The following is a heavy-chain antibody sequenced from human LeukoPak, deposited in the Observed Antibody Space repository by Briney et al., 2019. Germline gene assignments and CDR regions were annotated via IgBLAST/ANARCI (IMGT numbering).Heavy chain of an antibody. CDR2: INPSGGST. Sequence: ASVKVSCKASGYTFTSYYMHWVRQAPGQGLEWMGIINPSGGSTSYAQKFQGRVTMTRDTSTSTVYMELSSLRSEDTAVYYCARGRASGYSVYYFDDWGQGTLVTVSS. CDR1: GYTFTSYY. V-gene: IGHV1-46*01. CDR3: ARGRASGYSVYYFDD. D-gene: IGHD3-22*01. J-gene: IGHJ4*02.